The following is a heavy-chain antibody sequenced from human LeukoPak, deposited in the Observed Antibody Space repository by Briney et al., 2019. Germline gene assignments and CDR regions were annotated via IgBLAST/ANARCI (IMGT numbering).Heavy chain of an antibody. V-gene: IGHV1-2*02. CDR3: ARDIWSDSSGSLAY. CDR2: INPNSGGT. CDR1: GYTFTGYY. J-gene: IGHJ4*02. Sequence: ASVKVSFKASGYTFTGYYMHWVRQAPGQGLEWMGWINPNSGGTNYAQKFQGRVTMTRDTSISTAYMELSRLRSDDTAVYYCARDIWSDSSGSLAYWGQGTLVTVSS. D-gene: IGHD3-22*01.